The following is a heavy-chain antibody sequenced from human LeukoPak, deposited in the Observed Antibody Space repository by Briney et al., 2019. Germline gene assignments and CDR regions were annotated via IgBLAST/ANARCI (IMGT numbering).Heavy chain of an antibody. J-gene: IGHJ1*01. CDR1: GGTFSSYA. Sequence: SVKVSCKASGGTFSSYAISWVRQAPAQGLEWMGGIIPIFGTANYAQKFQGRVTITADESTSTAYMELSSLRSEDTAVYYCAGSTVTRLAEYFQHWGQGTLVTVSS. V-gene: IGHV1-69*13. D-gene: IGHD4-17*01. CDR3: AGSTVTRLAEYFQH. CDR2: IIPIFGTA.